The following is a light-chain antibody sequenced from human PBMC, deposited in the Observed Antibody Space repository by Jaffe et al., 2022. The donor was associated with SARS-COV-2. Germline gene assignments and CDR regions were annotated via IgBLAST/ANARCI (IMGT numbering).Light chain of an antibody. CDR2: EDI. CDR1: KLGDKY. CDR3: QAWGSGTMI. Sequence: SFELTQPLSVSVSPGQTASITCSGNKLGDKYAFWYQQKPGQSPVLVIYEDIKRPSGIPERFSGSNSGNTATLTISGTQGMDEADYYCQAWGSGTMIFGGGTKLTVL. J-gene: IGLJ2*01. V-gene: IGLV3-1*01.